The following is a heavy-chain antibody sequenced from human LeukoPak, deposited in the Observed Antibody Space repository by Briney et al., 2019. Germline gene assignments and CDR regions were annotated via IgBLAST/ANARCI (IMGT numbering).Heavy chain of an antibody. CDR1: GYSISSGYY. Sequence: PSETLSLTCAVSGYSISSGYYWGWIRQPPGKGLEWIGSIYHSGSTYYNPSLKSRVTISVDTSKNQSSLKLSSVTAADTAVYYCARHGPPWGYYGAFDFWGQGTMVTVSS. J-gene: IGHJ3*01. CDR2: IYHSGST. CDR3: ARHGPPWGYYGAFDF. V-gene: IGHV4-38-2*01. D-gene: IGHD3-3*01.